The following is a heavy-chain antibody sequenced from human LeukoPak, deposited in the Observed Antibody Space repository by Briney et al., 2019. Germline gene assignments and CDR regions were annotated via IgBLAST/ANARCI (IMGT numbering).Heavy chain of an antibody. CDR1: GFTFDDYG. D-gene: IGHD3-10*01. CDR3: ALSTYYYGSGSYGGFDY. V-gene: IGHV3-20*04. J-gene: IGHJ4*02. Sequence: GGSLRLSCAASGFTFDDYGMSWVRQAPGKGLEWVSGINWNGGSTGYADSVKGRFTISRDNAKNSLYLRMNSLRAEDTALYYCALSTYYYGSGSYGGFDYWGQGTLVTVSS. CDR2: INWNGGST.